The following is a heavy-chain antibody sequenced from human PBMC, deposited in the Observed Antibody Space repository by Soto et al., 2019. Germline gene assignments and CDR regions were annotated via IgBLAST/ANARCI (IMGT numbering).Heavy chain of an antibody. J-gene: IGHJ4*02. CDR2: IIPIFGTA. V-gene: IGHV1-69*13. Sequence: ASVKVSCKASGGTFSSYAISWVRQAPGQGLEWMGGIIPIFGTANYAQKFQGRVTITADESTSTAYMELSSLRSEDTAVYYCASVEYDSSGLFDYWGQGTLVTVSS. D-gene: IGHD3-22*01. CDR1: GGTFSSYA. CDR3: ASVEYDSSGLFDY.